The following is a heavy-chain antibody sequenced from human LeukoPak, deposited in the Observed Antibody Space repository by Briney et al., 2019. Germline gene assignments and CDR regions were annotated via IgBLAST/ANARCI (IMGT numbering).Heavy chain of an antibody. V-gene: IGHV3-7*03. CDR2: IKQDGSEK. Sequence: GGSLRLSCAASGFTFSSYWMSWVRQAPGKGLEWVANIKQDGSEKYYVDSVKGRFTISRDNDKNILYLQINSLRGEDTALYHCARSQPLTGIAALGNTGTYYYYGMDVWGPGTTVTVSS. CDR3: ARSQPLTGIAALGNTGTYYYYGMDV. D-gene: IGHD6-13*01. J-gene: IGHJ6*02. CDR1: GFTFSSYW.